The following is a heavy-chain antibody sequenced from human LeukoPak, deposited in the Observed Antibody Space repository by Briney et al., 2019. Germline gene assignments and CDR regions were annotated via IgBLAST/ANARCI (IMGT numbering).Heavy chain of an antibody. CDR2: IHHSGST. Sequence: SETLSLTCAVYGGSFSGYYWSWIRQPPGKVLDWIGEIHHSGSTNYNPSLRGGVTLSVDTSKTQLSLKLSPATAADTAVYYCARQVRGGGKFDYWGQGTLVTVSS. CDR1: GGSFSGYY. D-gene: IGHD2-21*01. J-gene: IGHJ4*02. CDR3: ARQVRGGGKFDY. V-gene: IGHV4-34*01.